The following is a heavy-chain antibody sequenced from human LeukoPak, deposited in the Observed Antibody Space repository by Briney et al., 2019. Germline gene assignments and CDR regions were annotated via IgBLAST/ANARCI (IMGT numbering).Heavy chain of an antibody. CDR1: GGSFSSYA. CDR3: ARDNDSRDPPHFDY. D-gene: IGHD3-16*01. V-gene: IGHV1-69*06. CDR2: TIPIFGTA. Sequence: SVNVSCKASGGSFSSYAISWVQQAPGQGLEGMGGTIPIFGTANSAQKFQGRVTIAADKSTRTAYMELSSLRSEDTAVYYCARDNDSRDPPHFDYWGQGTLVTVSS. J-gene: IGHJ4*02.